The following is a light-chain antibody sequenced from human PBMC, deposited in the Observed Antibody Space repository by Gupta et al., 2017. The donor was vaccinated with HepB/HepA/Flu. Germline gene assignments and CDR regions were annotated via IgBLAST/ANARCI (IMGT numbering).Light chain of an antibody. V-gene: IGKV3-15*01. J-gene: IGKJ4*01. CDR1: QSVSSN. CDR3: QQYKNWPPLT. Sequence: EIVMTQSPATLSVSPGERATLSCRASQSVSSNLAWYQQKPGQAPRLLIYGASTRDTGIPARFSGSGFGKDFTLTISSRQSEDFAVYYCQQYKNWPPLTFGGGTKVEIK. CDR2: GAS.